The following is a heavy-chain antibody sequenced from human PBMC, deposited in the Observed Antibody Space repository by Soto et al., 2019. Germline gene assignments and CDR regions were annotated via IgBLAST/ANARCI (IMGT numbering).Heavy chain of an antibody. D-gene: IGHD4-4*01. CDR3: ARDGDGRMTTNPYYYNGMDV. CDR2: VFYTGKA. CDR1: GGSLGSYY. Sequence: QVQLQESGPGLVEASETLSLTCTVSGGSLGSYYWSWIRQPPGKGLEWIGYVFYTGKANYDASLKDRVSISLDTSNYQFSLKLSSVTAADTAVYYCARDGDGRMTTNPYYYNGMDVWGPGTTVTVSS. J-gene: IGHJ6*02. V-gene: IGHV4-59*01.